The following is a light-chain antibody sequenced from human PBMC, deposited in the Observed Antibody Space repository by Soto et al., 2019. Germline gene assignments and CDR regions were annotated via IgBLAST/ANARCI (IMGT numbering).Light chain of an antibody. CDR1: QSVSRY. J-gene: IGKJ1*01. CDR3: QQYGSSPCT. V-gene: IGKV3-20*01. Sequence: EIVLTQSPGTLSLSPGERATLSCRASQSVSRYLAWYQQKPGQAPRLLIYGASSRATGIPDRFSGSGSGTDFTLNISRLEPEDLAVYYCQQYGSSPCTFGQGTQVEIK. CDR2: GAS.